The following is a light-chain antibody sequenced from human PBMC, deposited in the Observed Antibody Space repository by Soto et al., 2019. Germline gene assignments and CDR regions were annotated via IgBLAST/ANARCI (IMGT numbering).Light chain of an antibody. V-gene: IGKV1-5*03. CDR3: QQYNSYSWT. CDR2: KAS. Sequence: DIQMAHSHSTVSESFLDRVTIXRRASQSISSWLAWYQQKPGKAPKLLIYKASSLESGVPSRFSGTGLGTEFTLTIGSLQPDDFATYYCQQYNSYSWTFGQGTKVDIK. CDR1: QSISSW. J-gene: IGKJ1*01.